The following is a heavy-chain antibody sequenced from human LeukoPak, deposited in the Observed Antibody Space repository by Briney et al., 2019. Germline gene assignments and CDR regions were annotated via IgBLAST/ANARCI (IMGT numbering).Heavy chain of an antibody. D-gene: IGHD6-19*01. V-gene: IGHV4-34*01. CDR3: ASGGRGRIAVAGTNAFDI. J-gene: IGHJ3*02. CDR2: INHSGST. Sequence: SETLSLTCAVYGGSFSGYYWSWIRQPPGKGLEWNGEINHSGSTNYNPSLKSRVTISVDTSKNQFSLKLSSVTAADTAVYYCASGGRGRIAVAGTNAFDIWGQGTMVTVSS. CDR1: GGSFSGYY.